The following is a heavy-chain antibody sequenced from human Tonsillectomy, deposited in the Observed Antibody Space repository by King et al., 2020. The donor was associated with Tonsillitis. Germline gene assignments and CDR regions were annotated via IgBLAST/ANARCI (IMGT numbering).Heavy chain of an antibody. CDR3: ARGYGSGTYVY. J-gene: IGHJ4*02. D-gene: IGHD3-10*01. Sequence: VQLVESVAEVKKPGSSVKVSCRASVGIVSSSAISWVRQAPGQGLEWSGGITPILRTANLAQKFQGRVTISADESTSTAYMELSSLKSQDTAVYYCARGYGSGTYVYWGQGTLVTVSS. CDR1: VGIVSSSA. V-gene: IGHV1-69*01. CDR2: ITPILRTA.